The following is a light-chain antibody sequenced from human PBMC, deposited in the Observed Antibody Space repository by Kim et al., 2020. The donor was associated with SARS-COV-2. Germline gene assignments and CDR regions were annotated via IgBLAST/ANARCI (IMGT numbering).Light chain of an antibody. CDR2: SAS. J-gene: IGKJ2*01. CDR3: QQYYRTPYT. CDR1: QDIRNS. V-gene: IGKV1-NL1*01. Sequence: DNEMTQSPSSLSASVGDRVTITCRASQDIRNSLAWYQQKPGKGPNLLVYSASTLESGVPSRFSGSGSGTDYTLTISGLLPEDFATYYCQQYYRTPYTFGQGTKLEI.